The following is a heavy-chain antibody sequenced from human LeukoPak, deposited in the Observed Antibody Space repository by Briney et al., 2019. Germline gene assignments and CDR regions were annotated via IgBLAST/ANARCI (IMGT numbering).Heavy chain of an antibody. D-gene: IGHD3-10*01. Sequence: SETLSLTCTVSGGSISSSSYYWGWIRQPPGKGLEWIGSIYYSGSTYYNPSLKSRVTISVDTSKNQFSLKLSSVTAADTAVYYCTGGGLVRGVTHWFDPWGQGILVTVSS. CDR1: GGSISSSSYY. V-gene: IGHV4-39*07. J-gene: IGHJ5*02. CDR2: IYYSGST. CDR3: TGGGLVRGVTHWFDP.